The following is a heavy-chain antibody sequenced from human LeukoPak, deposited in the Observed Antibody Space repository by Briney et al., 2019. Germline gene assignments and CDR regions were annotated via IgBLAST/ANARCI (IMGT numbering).Heavy chain of an antibody. CDR1: GFTFSSFS. D-gene: IGHD1-7*01. J-gene: IGHJ4*02. CDR2: IRSGGTYT. V-gene: IGHV3-21*05. CDR3: ARMNYVSSGWGAPFDY. Sequence: GGSLRLSCAASGFTFSSFSVNWVRQAPGEGLEWVSYIRSGGTYTDYTGSVKGRFTISRDNAKNSLYLQMNSLRAEDTAVYCCARMNYVSSGWGAPFDYWGQGTLVTVSS.